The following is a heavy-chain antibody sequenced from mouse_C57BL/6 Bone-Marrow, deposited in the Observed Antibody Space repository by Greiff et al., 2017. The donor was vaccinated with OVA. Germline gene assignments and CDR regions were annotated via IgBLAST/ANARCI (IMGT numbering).Heavy chain of an antibody. V-gene: IGHV5-4*03. CDR3: ARRVVTPKAY. CDR2: ISDGGSYT. D-gene: IGHD1-1*01. Sequence: DVMLVESGGGLVKPGGSLKLSCAASGFTFSSYAMSWVRPTPEKRLAWVATISDGGSYTYYPDNVKGRFTISRDNAKNNLYLQMSHLKSEDTAMYYCARRVVTPKAYWGQGTLVTVSA. J-gene: IGHJ3*01. CDR1: GFTFSSYA.